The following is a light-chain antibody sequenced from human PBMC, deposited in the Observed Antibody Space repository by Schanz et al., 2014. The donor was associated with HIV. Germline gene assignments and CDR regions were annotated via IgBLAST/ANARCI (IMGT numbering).Light chain of an antibody. CDR3: GTWDSSLSGVV. CDR1: SSNIGAGYD. CDR2: GNN. Sequence: QSALTQPPSVSGAPGQRVTISCTGSSSNIGAGYDVHWYKQLPETAPKLLMFGNNNRPSGVPDRFSGSKSGTSASLAITGLQTGDEADYYCGTWDSSLSGVVFGGGTKLTVL. V-gene: IGLV1-40*01. J-gene: IGLJ2*01.